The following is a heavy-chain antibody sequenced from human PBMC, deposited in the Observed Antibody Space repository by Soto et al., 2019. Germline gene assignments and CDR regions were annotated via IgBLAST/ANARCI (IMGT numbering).Heavy chain of an antibody. CDR3: ASPKAIFGVYPFDY. Sequence: SVKVSCKASGGTFSSYAIRWVRQAPGQGLEWMGGIIPIFGTANYAQRFQGGVTITADESTSTAYMELSSLRSEDTAVYCCASPKAIFGVYPFDYWGQGTLVTVSS. D-gene: IGHD3-3*01. V-gene: IGHV1-69*13. J-gene: IGHJ4*02. CDR1: GGTFSSYA. CDR2: IIPIFGTA.